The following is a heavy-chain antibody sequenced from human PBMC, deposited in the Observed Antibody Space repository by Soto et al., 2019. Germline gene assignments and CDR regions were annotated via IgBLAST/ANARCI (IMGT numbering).Heavy chain of an antibody. J-gene: IGHJ6*02. V-gene: IGHV3-33*01. CDR2: IWYDGSNK. CDR3: ARDLARFFPPGMDV. D-gene: IGHD3-3*01. Sequence: PGGSLRLSCAASGFTFSSYGMHWVRQAPGKGLEWVAVIWYDGSNKYYADSVKGRFTISRDNSKNTLYLQMNSLRAEDTAVYYCARDLARFFPPGMDVWGQGTTVTVSS. CDR1: GFTFSSYG.